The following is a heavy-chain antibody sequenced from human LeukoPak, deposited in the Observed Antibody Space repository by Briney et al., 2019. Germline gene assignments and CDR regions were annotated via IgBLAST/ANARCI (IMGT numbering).Heavy chain of an antibody. D-gene: IGHD1-26*01. CDR2: IIPIFGTA. Sequence: ASVKVSCKASGGTFSSYAISWVRQAPGQGLEWMGGIIPIFGTANYAQKFQGRVTITADESTSTAYMELSSLRSEDTAVYYCARADREGPYYYYMDVWGKGTTVTISS. CDR1: GGTFSSYA. CDR3: ARADREGPYYYYMDV. V-gene: IGHV1-69*13. J-gene: IGHJ6*03.